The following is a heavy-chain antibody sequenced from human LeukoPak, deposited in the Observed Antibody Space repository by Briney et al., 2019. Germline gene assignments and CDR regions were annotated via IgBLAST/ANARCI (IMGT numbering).Heavy chain of an antibody. J-gene: IGHJ4*02. CDR2: INSDGSST. Sequence: GGSLRLSCAASGFTFSSYWMHWVRQAPGKGLVWVSRINSDGSSTNYADSVKGRFTISRDNAKNTLYLQMNSLRAEDTAVYYCAGVQGGSYLFDYWGQGTLVTVSS. V-gene: IGHV3-74*01. CDR1: GFTFSSYW. CDR3: AGVQGGSYLFDY. D-gene: IGHD1-26*01.